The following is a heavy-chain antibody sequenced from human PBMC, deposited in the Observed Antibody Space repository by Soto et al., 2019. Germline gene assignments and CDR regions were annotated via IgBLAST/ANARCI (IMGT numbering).Heavy chain of an antibody. D-gene: IGHD5-18*01. CDR3: ARDRYSYGQYYFDY. V-gene: IGHV4-61*01. CDR1: GGSVSSGSYY. CDR2: IYYSGST. J-gene: IGHJ4*02. Sequence: QVQLQESCPGLVKPSETLSLTCTVSGGSVSSGSYYWSWIRQPPGKGLEWLGYIYYSGSTNYNPSLKSLVTISVDTSKNPFALKLSSVTAADAAVYYCARDRYSYGQYYFDYWGQGTLVTVSS.